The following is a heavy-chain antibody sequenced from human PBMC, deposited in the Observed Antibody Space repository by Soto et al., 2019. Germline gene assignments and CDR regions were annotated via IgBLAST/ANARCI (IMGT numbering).Heavy chain of an antibody. CDR1: GGSVSSSSYY. D-gene: IGHD3-9*01. J-gene: IGHJ4*02. CDR2: IYYSGST. V-gene: IGHV4-39*01. CDR3: ARLTHYFDY. Sequence: SETLSLTCTVSGGSVSSSSYYWGWIRRPPGKGLEWIGSIYYSGSTYYNPSLKSRVTISVDTSKNQFSLKLSSVTAADTAVYYCARLTHYFDYWGQGTLVTVSS.